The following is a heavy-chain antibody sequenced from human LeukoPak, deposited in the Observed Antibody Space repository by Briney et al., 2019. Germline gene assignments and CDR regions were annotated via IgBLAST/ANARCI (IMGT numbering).Heavy chain of an antibody. CDR2: ITTSDGNT. Sequence: PGGSLRLSCAASGFTFSSYTMSWVRQAPGKGLEWVSTITTSDGNTYYADSVKGRFTISRDNSKNTLYLQMNSLRAEDTAVYYCASAEYSSSSAGDYWGQGTLVTVSS. J-gene: IGHJ4*02. D-gene: IGHD6-6*01. CDR3: ASAEYSSSSAGDY. V-gene: IGHV3-23*01. CDR1: GFTFSSYT.